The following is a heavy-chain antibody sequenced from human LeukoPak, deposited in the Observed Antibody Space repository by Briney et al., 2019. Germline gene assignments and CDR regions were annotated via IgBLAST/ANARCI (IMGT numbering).Heavy chain of an antibody. CDR2: IYHSGST. J-gene: IGHJ4*02. D-gene: IGHD3-22*01. CDR3: ARHRTIYYDNSGYWV. V-gene: IGHV4-38-2*02. CDR1: GYSISSGYY. Sequence: PSETLSLTCTVSGYSISSGYYWGWIRQPPGKGLEWIGSIYHSGSTYYNPSLKSRVTISVDTSKNQFSLKLSSVTAADTAVYYCARHRTIYYDNSGYWVWGQGTLVTVSS.